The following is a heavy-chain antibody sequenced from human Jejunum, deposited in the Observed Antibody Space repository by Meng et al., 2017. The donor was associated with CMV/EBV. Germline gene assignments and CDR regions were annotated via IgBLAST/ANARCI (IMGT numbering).Heavy chain of an antibody. J-gene: IGHJ5*02. V-gene: IGHV3-23*01. Sequence: AASGFIFSSYAMGSVRQAPGKGLEWVSSISGNSGNTYYADSVKGRFTISRDNSKNTLYLEMNSLRAEDTAVFYCAKASGWSITSYSSWGQGTLVTVSS. CDR3: AKASGWSITSYSS. CDR2: ISGNSGNT. CDR1: GFIFSSYA. D-gene: IGHD1-14*01.